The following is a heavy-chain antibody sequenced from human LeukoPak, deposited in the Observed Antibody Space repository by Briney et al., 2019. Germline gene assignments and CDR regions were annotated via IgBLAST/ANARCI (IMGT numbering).Heavy chain of an antibody. Sequence: ASVKVSCKASGYTFTSYDINWARQATGQGLEWMGWMNPNSGNTGYAQKFQGRVTMTRNTSISTAYMELSSLRSEDTAVYYCARGENRWELRFFTFWGQGTLVTVSS. J-gene: IGHJ4*02. CDR1: GYTFTSYD. V-gene: IGHV1-8*01. CDR2: MNPNSGNT. CDR3: ARGENRWELRFFTF. D-gene: IGHD1-26*01.